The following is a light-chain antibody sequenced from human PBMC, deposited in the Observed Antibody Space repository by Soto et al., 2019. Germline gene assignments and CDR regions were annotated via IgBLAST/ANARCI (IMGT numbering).Light chain of an antibody. CDR2: GAS. CDR1: QSVSSSY. V-gene: IGKV3-20*01. Sequence: EIVLTQSPGTLSLSPGERATLSCRASQSVSSSYLAWYQQKPGQAPRLLIYGASSRATGIPDRFSGSGSGTDFTLTNSRLEPEDFAVYYCQQYGSSRNTFGQGTRLEIK. CDR3: QQYGSSRNT. J-gene: IGKJ5*01.